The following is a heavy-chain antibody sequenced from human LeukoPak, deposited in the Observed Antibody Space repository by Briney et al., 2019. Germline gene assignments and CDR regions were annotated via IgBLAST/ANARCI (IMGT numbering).Heavy chain of an antibody. J-gene: IGHJ4*02. CDR1: GYTFTGYY. D-gene: IGHD6-13*01. Sequence: ASVKVSCKASGYTFTGYYMHWVRQAPGQGLEWMGWINPNSGGTNYAQNFQGRVTMTRDTSISTAYMELNRLRSDDTAVYYCARGAGDSSRYYFDYWGQGTLVTVSS. CDR3: ARGAGDSSRYYFDY. V-gene: IGHV1-2*02. CDR2: INPNSGGT.